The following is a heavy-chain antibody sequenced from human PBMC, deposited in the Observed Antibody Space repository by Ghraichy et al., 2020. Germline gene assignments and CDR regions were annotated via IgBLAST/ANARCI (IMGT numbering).Heavy chain of an antibody. V-gene: IGHV4-61*01. CDR3: ARDEIGYFDL. CDR1: GGSVSSGSFY. CDR2: IYYSGST. J-gene: IGHJ2*01. Sequence: SETLALTCTVSGGSVSSGSFYWSWIQQPPGKGLEWIGYIYYSGSTNYNPSLKSRVTISVDTSKKQFSLKLSSVTAADTAVYYCARDEIGYFDLWGRGTLVTVSS.